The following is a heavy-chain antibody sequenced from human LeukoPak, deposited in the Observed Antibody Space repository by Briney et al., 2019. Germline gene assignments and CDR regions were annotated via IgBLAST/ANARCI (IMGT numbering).Heavy chain of an antibody. J-gene: IGHJ4*02. D-gene: IGHD6-13*01. CDR2: IIPIFGTA. V-gene: IGHV1-69*06. CDR3: ARARSSSGYYYFDY. Sequence: SVKVSCKASGGTFSSYAISWVRKAPGQGLEWMGGIIPIFGTANYAQKFQGRVTITADKSTSTASMELSSLRSEDTAVYYCARARSSSGYYYFDYWGQGTLVTVSS. CDR1: GGTFSSYA.